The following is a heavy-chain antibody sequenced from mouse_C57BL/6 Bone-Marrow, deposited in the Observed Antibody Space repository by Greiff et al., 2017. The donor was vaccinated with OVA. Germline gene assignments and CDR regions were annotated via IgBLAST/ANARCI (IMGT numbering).Heavy chain of an antibody. D-gene: IGHD1-1*01. CDR2: ISYDGSN. V-gene: IGHV3-6*01. J-gene: IGHJ2*01. CDR3: AREKYGSSRFDY. Sequence: EVHLVESGPGLVKPSQSLSLTCSVTGYSITSGYYWNWIRQFPGNKLEWMGYISYDGSNNYNPSLKNRISITRDTSKNQFFLKLNSVTTEDTATYYCAREKYGSSRFDYWGQGTTLTVSS. CDR1: GYSITSGYY.